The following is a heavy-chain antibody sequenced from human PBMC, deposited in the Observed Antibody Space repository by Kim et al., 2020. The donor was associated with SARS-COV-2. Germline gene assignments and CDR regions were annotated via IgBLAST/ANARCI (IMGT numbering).Heavy chain of an antibody. V-gene: IGHV3-30*18. CDR3: AKDTAYYYDSSGYYTSLLDY. J-gene: IGHJ4*02. D-gene: IGHD3-22*01. CDR2: ISYDGSNK. CDR1: GFTFSSYG. Sequence: GGSLRLSCAASGFTFSSYGMHWVRQAPGKGLEWVAVISYDGSNKYYADSVKGRFTISRDNSKNTLYLQMNSLRAEDTTVYYCAKDTAYYYDSSGYYTSLLDYWGQGTLVTVSS.